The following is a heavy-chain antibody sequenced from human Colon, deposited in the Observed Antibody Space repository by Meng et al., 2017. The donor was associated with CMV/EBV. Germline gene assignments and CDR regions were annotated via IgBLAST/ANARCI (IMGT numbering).Heavy chain of an antibody. V-gene: IGHV3-43*02. D-gene: IGHD3-3*01. CDR2: VSGYGISA. Sequence: GESLRLSCAASRFNFNDYVMHWVRQVPGKGLEWVSLVSGYGISAYYVDSVKGRFTISRDNSKNVLYLQMNSLRTEDTALYYCAKSGGETDDFWSGYYNFIDYWGQGTPVTVSS. J-gene: IGHJ4*02. CDR3: AKSGGETDDFWSGYYNFIDY. CDR1: RFNFNDYV.